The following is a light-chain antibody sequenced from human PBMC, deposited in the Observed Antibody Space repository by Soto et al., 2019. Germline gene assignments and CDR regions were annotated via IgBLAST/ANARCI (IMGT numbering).Light chain of an antibody. CDR2: EGS. Sequence: QSVLTQPASVSGSPGQSITISCTGTSSDVGSYNLVSWYQQHPGKAPKLMIYEGSKRPSGVSNRFSGSKSGNTASLTISGLLAEDEADYYCCSYAGSSAPYVFGAGTQLTVL. V-gene: IGLV2-23*01. J-gene: IGLJ7*01. CDR1: SSDVGSYNL. CDR3: CSYAGSSAPYV.